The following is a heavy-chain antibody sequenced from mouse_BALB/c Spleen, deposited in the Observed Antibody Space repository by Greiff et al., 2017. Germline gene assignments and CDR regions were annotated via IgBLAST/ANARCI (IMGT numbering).Heavy chain of an antibody. CDR2: ILPGSGST. Sequence: QVQLQQSGAELMKPGASVKISCKATGYTFSSYWIEWVKQRPGHGLEWIGEILPGSGSTNYNEKFKGKATFTADTSSNTAYMQLSSLTSEDSAVYYCARGELTGTYYAMDYWGQGTSVTVSS. CDR1: GYTFSSYW. V-gene: IGHV1-9*01. CDR3: ARGELTGTYYAMDY. J-gene: IGHJ4*01. D-gene: IGHD4-1*01.